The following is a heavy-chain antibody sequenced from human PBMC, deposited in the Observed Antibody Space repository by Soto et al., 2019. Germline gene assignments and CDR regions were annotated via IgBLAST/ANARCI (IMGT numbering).Heavy chain of an antibody. Sequence: PGGSRRRSCAAAGFTFSYNYMSWGRHAPGKGLEWVSYISSGAYNIIYFAESVKGRFTISRDNAKNSVYLQMNSLRAEDTAVYYCARVGLSAADFDYWGQGTLVTVSS. CDR3: ARVGLSAADFDY. D-gene: IGHD6-13*01. CDR1: GFTFSYNY. V-gene: IGHV3-11*01. J-gene: IGHJ4*02. CDR2: ISSGAYNII.